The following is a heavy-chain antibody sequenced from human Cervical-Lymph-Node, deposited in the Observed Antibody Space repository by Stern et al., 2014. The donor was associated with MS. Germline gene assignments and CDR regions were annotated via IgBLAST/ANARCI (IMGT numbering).Heavy chain of an antibody. CDR3: ARVPGIAATGIDY. V-gene: IGHV1-18*01. Sequence: QVQLVQSGAEVKKPGASVKVSCRTSGYSFPRYGITWVRQAPGQGLEWMGWISAYNGNTNHAQKLQGRVNMTTDTSTSTAYMDLTSLTSDDTAVYYCARVPGIAATGIDYWGQGTLVTVSS. D-gene: IGHD6-13*01. J-gene: IGHJ4*02. CDR1: GYSFPRYG. CDR2: ISAYNGNT.